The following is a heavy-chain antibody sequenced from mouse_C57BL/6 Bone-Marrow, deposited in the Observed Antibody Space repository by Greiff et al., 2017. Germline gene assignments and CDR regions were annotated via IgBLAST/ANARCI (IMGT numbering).Heavy chain of an antibody. CDR2: ISDGGSYT. CDR1: GFTFSSYS. D-gene: IGHD2-12*01. V-gene: IGHV5-4*03. Sequence: EVKVEESGGGLVKPGGSLKLSCAASGFTFSSYSMSWVRQTPEKRLEWVATISDGGSYTYYPDNVKGRFTISRDNATNNLYLQMSHLTSEDSALXYFARGRYSDFYFDYWGQGTTLTVSS. CDR3: ARGRYSDFYFDY. J-gene: IGHJ2*01.